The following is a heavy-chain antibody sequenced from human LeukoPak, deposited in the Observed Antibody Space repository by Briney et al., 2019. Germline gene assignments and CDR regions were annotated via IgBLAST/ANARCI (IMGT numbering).Heavy chain of an antibody. Sequence: GGSLRLSCAASGFTFSSYSMNWVRQAPGKGLEWVSSISSSSSYIYYADSVKGRFTISRDNAKNSLYLQMNSLRAEDTAVYYCARDIDCSSTSCSVDYWGQGTLVTVSS. CDR3: ARDIDCSSTSCSVDY. CDR1: GFTFSSYS. D-gene: IGHD2-2*01. J-gene: IGHJ4*02. V-gene: IGHV3-21*01. CDR2: ISSSSSYI.